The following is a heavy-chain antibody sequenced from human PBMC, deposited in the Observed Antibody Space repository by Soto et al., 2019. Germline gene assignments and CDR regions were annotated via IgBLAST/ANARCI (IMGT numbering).Heavy chain of an antibody. V-gene: IGHV3-33*01. D-gene: IGHD4-17*01. CDR2: IWYDGSQR. CDR1: GFTFNTHG. J-gene: IGHJ5*01. Sequence: VELVESGGGVVQPGGSLRLSCAASGFTFNTHGMHWVRQAPGKGLEWVAVIWYDGSQRYYADFVRGRFTISRDNSQNPLYLQMTSRRAEDTAVYSWARTDDYGDSGTDSWGQEAWSPSPQ. CDR3: ARTDDYGDSGTDS.